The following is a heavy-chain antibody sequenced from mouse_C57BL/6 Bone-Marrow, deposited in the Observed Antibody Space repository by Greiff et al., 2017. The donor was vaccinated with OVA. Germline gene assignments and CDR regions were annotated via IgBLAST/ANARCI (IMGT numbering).Heavy chain of an antibody. J-gene: IGHJ2*01. V-gene: IGHV1-9*01. D-gene: IGHD1-1*01. Sequence: VQLQQSGAELMKPGASVKLSCKATGYTFTGYWIEWVKQRPGHGLEWIGEILPGSGSTNYNEKFKGKATFTAYTSSNTAYMQLSSLTTEDSAIYYCARWAYYYGSSLYYFDDWGQGTTLTVSS. CDR1: GYTFTGYW. CDR2: ILPGSGST. CDR3: ARWAYYYGSSLYYFDD.